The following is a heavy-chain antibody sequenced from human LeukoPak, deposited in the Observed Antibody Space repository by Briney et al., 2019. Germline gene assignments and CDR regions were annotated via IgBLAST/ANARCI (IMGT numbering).Heavy chain of an antibody. CDR1: GFTFSSYA. Sequence: RGSLRLSCAASGFTFSSYAMSWVRQAPGKGLEWVSAISGSGGSTYYADSVKGRFTISRDNPKNTLYLQMNSLRAEDTAVYYCAKGGMVRGVQRFDPWGQGTLVTVSS. D-gene: IGHD3-10*01. CDR2: ISGSGGST. V-gene: IGHV3-23*01. CDR3: AKGGMVRGVQRFDP. J-gene: IGHJ5*02.